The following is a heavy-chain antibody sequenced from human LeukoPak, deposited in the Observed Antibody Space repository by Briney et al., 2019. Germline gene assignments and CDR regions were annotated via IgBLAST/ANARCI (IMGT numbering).Heavy chain of an antibody. J-gene: IGHJ5*02. V-gene: IGHV4-34*01. CDR1: GGSFSGYY. CDR3: ARGSGAYCGGDCYSSWFDP. D-gene: IGHD2-21*02. Sequence: PSETLSLTCAVYGGSFSGYYWSWIRQPPGKGLEWIGEINHSGSTNYNPSLKSRVTISVDTSMNQFSLKLNSVTAADTAVYYCARGSGAYCGGDCYSSWFDPWGQGTLVTVSS. CDR2: INHSGST.